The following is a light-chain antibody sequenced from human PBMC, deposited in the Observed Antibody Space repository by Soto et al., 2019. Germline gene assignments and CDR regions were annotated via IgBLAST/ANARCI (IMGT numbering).Light chain of an antibody. Sequence: QSALTQPASVSGSPGQSITISCTGTSGDVGGYNYVSWYQHHPGKAPKLMIYDVSNRPSGVSNRFSGSKSGNTASLTISGLQAEDEADYYCSSYTGSSTLVFGGGTKLTVL. CDR2: DVS. CDR1: SGDVGGYNY. CDR3: SSYTGSSTLV. V-gene: IGLV2-14*03. J-gene: IGLJ3*02.